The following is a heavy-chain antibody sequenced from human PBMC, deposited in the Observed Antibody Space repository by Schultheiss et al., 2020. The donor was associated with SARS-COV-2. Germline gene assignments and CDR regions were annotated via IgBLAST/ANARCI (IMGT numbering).Heavy chain of an antibody. CDR3: ARARTYYDSSGYQYSYYGMDV. J-gene: IGHJ6*02. V-gene: IGHV4-59*12. D-gene: IGHD3-22*01. CDR2: IYYSGST. Sequence: SETLSLTCTVSGGSISSYYWSWIRQPPGKGLEWIGYIYYSGSTNYNPSLKSRVTISVDTSKNQFSLKLSSVTAADTAVFYCARARTYYDSSGYQYSYYGMDVWGQGTTVTVSS. CDR1: GGSISSYY.